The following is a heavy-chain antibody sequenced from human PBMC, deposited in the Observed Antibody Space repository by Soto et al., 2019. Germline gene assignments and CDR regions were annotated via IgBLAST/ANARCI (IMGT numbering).Heavy chain of an antibody. V-gene: IGHV1-2*02. Sequence: QVQLVQSGAEVKKPGASVNVSCKASGYTFTVYYMHWVRQAPGQGLEWMGWINPKSGGTMYQQKFQGRVTMTWDTGISTADMALTRLGSDDTAVYYCARDLAKGGGSAGFDYWGQGTLVTVSS. D-gene: IGHD1-26*01. J-gene: IGHJ4*02. CDR3: ARDLAKGGGSAGFDY. CDR2: INPKSGGT. CDR1: GYTFTVYY.